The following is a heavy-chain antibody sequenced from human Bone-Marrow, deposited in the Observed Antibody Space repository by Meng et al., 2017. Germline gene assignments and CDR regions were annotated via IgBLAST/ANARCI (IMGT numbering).Heavy chain of an antibody. CDR2: INPSGGST. CDR3: ARGGDYIDQKSNWFDP. Sequence: GGSLRLSCAASGYTFTSYYMHWVRQAPGQGLEWMGIINPSGGSTSYAQKFQGRVTMTRDTSTSTVYMELSSLRSEDTAVYYCARGGDYIDQKSNWFDPWGQGTLVTVSS. D-gene: IGHD4-17*01. J-gene: IGHJ5*02. V-gene: IGHV1-46*01. CDR1: GYTFTSYY.